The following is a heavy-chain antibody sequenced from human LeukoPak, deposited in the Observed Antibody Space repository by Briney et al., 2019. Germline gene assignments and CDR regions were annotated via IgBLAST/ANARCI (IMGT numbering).Heavy chain of an antibody. CDR2: INPNSGGT. CDR3: ARTPFIVLMVYAPGAFDI. V-gene: IGHV1-2*02. CDR1: GYTFTGYY. D-gene: IGHD2-8*01. J-gene: IGHJ3*02. Sequence: GASVTVSCKASGYTFTGYYMHWVRQAPGQGLEWMGWINPNSGGTNYAQKFQGRVTMTRDTSISTAYMELSRLRSDDTAVYYCARTPFIVLMVYAPGAFDIWGQGTMVTVSS.